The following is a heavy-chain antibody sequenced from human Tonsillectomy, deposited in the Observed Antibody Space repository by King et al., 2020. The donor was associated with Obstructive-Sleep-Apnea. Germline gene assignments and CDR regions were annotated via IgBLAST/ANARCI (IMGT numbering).Heavy chain of an antibody. D-gene: IGHD2-2*01. CDR2: IRYDESNK. J-gene: IGHJ4*02. Sequence: VQLVESVGGVVQPGGSLRLSCAASGFNFSSYSMHWVRQAPGKGLEWLACIRYDESNKYYAKSVKCRFTISRDNSKNTLYLQMNSLRGEDTALYYCAKDRQGYQVSDYWGQGTLVTVSS. CDR1: GFNFSSYS. CDR3: AKDRQGYQVSDY. V-gene: IGHV3-30*02.